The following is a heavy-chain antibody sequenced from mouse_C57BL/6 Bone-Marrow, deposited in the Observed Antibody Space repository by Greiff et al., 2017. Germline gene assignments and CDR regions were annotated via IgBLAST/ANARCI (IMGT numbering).Heavy chain of an antibody. V-gene: IGHV1-81*01. D-gene: IGHD1-1*01. CDR2: IYPRSGNT. Sequence: VKLMESGAELARPGASVKLSCKASGYTFTSYGISWVKQRTGQGLEWIGEIYPRSGNTYYNEKFKGKATLTADKSSSTAYMELRSLTSEGFAVYFCARSGLITTVVATRFAYWGQGTLVTVSA. J-gene: IGHJ3*01. CDR1: GYTFTSYG. CDR3: ARSGLITTVVATRFAY.